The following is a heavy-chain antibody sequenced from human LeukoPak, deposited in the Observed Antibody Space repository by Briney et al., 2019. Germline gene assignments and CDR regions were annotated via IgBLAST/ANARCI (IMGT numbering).Heavy chain of an antibody. Sequence: KPSETLSLTCAVYGGSFSGYYWSWIRQPPGKGLEWIGEINHSGSTNYNPSLKSRVTISVDTSKNQFSLKLSSVTAADTAVYYCARGIVVAPAAILRVNYYYGMDVWGQGTTVTVSS. CDR1: GGSFSGYY. V-gene: IGHV4-34*01. D-gene: IGHD2-2*02. J-gene: IGHJ6*02. CDR2: INHSGST. CDR3: ARGIVVAPAAILRVNYYYGMDV.